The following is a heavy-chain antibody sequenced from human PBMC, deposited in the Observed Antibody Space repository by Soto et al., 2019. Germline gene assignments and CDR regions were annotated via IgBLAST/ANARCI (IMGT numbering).Heavy chain of an antibody. CDR1: GLTFSSYE. V-gene: IGHV3-48*03. D-gene: IGHD3-3*01. CDR2: ISSSGSTI. Sequence: PGGSLRLSCAASGLTFSSYEMNWVRQAPGKGLEWVSYISSSGSTIYYADSVKGRFTISRDNAKNSLYLQMNSLRAEDTAVYYCARLNDFWSGLPSENYGMDVWGQGTTVTVSS. CDR3: ARLNDFWSGLPSENYGMDV. J-gene: IGHJ6*02.